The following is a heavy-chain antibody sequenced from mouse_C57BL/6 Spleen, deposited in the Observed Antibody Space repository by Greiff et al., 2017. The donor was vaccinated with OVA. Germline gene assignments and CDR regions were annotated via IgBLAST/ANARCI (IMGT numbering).Heavy chain of an antibody. D-gene: IGHD1-1*01. Sequence: VQLQQSGAELVKPGASVKMSCKASGYTFTSYWITWVKQRPGQGLEWIGDIYPGSGSTNYNEKFKSKATLTVDTSSSTAYMQLSSLTSEDSAVYYCARGGVTTVVDAMDYWGQGTSVTVSS. CDR2: IYPGSGST. CDR1: GYTFTSYW. CDR3: ARGGVTTVVDAMDY. V-gene: IGHV1-55*01. J-gene: IGHJ4*01.